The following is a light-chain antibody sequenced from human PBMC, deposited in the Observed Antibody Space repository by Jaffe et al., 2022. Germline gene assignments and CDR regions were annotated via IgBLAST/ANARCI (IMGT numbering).Light chain of an antibody. CDR2: DVS. Sequence: QSALTQPASVSGSPGQSITISCTGTLSDIGGYKFVSWYQQHPGKAPKLVIYDVSNRPSGVSNRFSGSKSGNTASLTISGLQAEDEADYYCSSYTISSTLAFGGGTKLTVL. V-gene: IGLV2-14*03. CDR1: LSDIGGYKF. CDR3: SSYTISSTLA. J-gene: IGLJ2*01.